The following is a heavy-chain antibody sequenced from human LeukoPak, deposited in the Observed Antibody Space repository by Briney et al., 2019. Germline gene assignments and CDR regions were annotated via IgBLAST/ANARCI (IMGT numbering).Heavy chain of an antibody. Sequence: SETLSLTCTVSGGSISSSSYYWGWIRQPPGKGLEWIGSIYYSGSTNYNPSLKSRVTISVDTSKNQFSLKLSSVTAADTAVYYCARDFGRGSYHHMVPHYWGQGTLVTVSS. CDR1: GGSISSSSYY. D-gene: IGHD1-26*01. J-gene: IGHJ4*02. V-gene: IGHV4-39*07. CDR3: ARDFGRGSYHHMVPHY. CDR2: IYYSGST.